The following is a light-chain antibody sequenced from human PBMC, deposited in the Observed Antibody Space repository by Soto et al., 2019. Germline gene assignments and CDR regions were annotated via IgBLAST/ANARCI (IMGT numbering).Light chain of an antibody. CDR2: DAS. Sequence: DIQMTQSPSTLSASVGDRVTITCRASQSVNTWLAWYQQKPGKAPKTLIYDASDLESGVPSRFSGSGSGTEFTLTISGLQPDECATYYCQQYHAYSRTFGQGTKVEIK. CDR1: QSVNTW. J-gene: IGKJ1*01. CDR3: QQYHAYSRT. V-gene: IGKV1-5*01.